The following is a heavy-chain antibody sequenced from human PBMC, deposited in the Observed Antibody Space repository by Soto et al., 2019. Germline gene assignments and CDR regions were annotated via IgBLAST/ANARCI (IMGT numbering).Heavy chain of an antibody. D-gene: IGHD3-22*01. CDR1: GYTFTSYD. J-gene: IGHJ4*02. Sequence: GASVKVSCKASGYTFTSYDINWVRQATGQGLEWMGWMNPNSGNTGYAQKFQGRVTMTRSTSISTAYMELSSLRSEDTAVYHCARGGYYYDSSAYYRPFDYWGQGTLVTVSS. CDR3: ARGGYYYDSSAYYRPFDY. CDR2: MNPNSGNT. V-gene: IGHV1-8*01.